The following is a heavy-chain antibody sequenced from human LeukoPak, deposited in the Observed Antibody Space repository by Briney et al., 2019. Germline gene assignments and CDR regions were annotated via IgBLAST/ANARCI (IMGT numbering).Heavy chain of an antibody. CDR1: GFTFSRYD. CDR2: IKFDGSQK. V-gene: IGHV3-30*02. CDR3: ARRLLDSGSYSPDY. D-gene: IGHD3-10*01. Sequence: GGSLRLSCAPSGFTFSRYDMYCVRQPPDKGLEWVAFIKFDGSQKYYADSVRGRFTVSRYNSRNMLYLQLDSLRDDDTAVYFCARRLLDSGSYSPDYWGQGTLVTVSS. J-gene: IGHJ4*01.